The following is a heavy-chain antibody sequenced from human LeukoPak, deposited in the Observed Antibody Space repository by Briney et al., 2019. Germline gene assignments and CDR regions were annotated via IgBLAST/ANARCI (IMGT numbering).Heavy chain of an antibody. CDR1: GYTFTSYG. V-gene: IGHV1-18*01. Sequence: ASVKVSCKASGYTFTSYGISWVRQAPGQGLEWMGWISAYNGNTNYAQKLQGRVTMTTDTSTSTAYMELRSLRSDDTAVYYCARARFGTTYQGIDYWGQGSLVTVSS. CDR3: ARARFGTTYQGIDY. J-gene: IGHJ4*02. CDR2: ISAYNGNT. D-gene: IGHD1-1*01.